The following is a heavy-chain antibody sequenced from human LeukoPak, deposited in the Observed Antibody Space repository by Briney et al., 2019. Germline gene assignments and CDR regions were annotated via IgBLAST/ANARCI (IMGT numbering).Heavy chain of an antibody. Sequence: GGSLRLSCAASGFXFSDYYISWIRQAPGKGLEWVSYISSSSYTNYADSVKGRFTISRDNAKNSLYLQMNSLRAEDTAVYYCARESAGWDYFDYWGQGTLVTVSS. CDR2: ISSSSYT. CDR3: ARESAGWDYFDY. CDR1: GFXFSDYY. V-gene: IGHV3-11*05. J-gene: IGHJ4*02. D-gene: IGHD6-19*01.